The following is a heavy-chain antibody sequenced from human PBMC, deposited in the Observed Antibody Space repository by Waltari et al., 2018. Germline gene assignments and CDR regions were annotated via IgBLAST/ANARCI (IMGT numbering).Heavy chain of an antibody. CDR3: ARDQDDDILTGTLGWYFDR. Sequence: QVQLVQSGAEVQKPGASVQVSCKASGYTFTSYAMHWVRQAPGQGREWMGWLNAGNGKKKYSQKCQGRVSSTRDTSPSKAYMELSSLRAEDTAVDDGARDQDDDILTGTLGWYFDRWGRGTLVTVSS. V-gene: IGHV1-3*01. D-gene: IGHD3-9*01. CDR2: LNAGNGKK. J-gene: IGHJ2*01. CDR1: GYTFTSYA.